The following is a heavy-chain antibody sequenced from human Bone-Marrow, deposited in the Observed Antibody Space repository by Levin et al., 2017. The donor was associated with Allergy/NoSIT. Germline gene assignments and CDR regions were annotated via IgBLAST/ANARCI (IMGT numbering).Heavy chain of an antibody. CDR3: ARDLGSGSDF. J-gene: IGHJ4*02. CDR2: MSYEGSNR. CDR1: GFTLSTYA. V-gene: IGHV3-30-3*01. Sequence: PSQTLSLTCAASGFTLSTYAMYWVRQAPGKGLEWVAVMSYEGSNRYYADSVKGRFTISKDNSKNTLYLQMNSLRADDTAVYYCARDLGSGSDFWGQGTLVTVSS. D-gene: IGHD3-3*01.